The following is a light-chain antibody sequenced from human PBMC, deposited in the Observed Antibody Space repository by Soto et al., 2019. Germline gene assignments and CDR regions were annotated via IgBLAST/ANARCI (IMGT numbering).Light chain of an antibody. CDR1: QSVSSSY. V-gene: IGKV3-20*01. CDR3: QQYGSSSFT. Sequence: EIVLTQSPGTLSLSPGERATLSCRASQSVSSSYLAWYQQKPGQAPRLLIYGASSRATGIPNRFSGSWSQTDFTLTISRLEPEDFAVYYCQQYGSSSFTFVPGTKVDIK. J-gene: IGKJ3*01. CDR2: GAS.